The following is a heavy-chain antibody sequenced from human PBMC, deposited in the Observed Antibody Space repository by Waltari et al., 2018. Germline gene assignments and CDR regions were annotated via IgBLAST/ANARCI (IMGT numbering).Heavy chain of an antibody. CDR2: IYHSGST. CDR1: GYSISSGYY. J-gene: IGHJ4*02. V-gene: IGHV4-38-2*01. CDR3: ASLDYYDSSGYYYPFDY. D-gene: IGHD3-22*01. Sequence: QVQLQESGPGLVKPSETLSLTCAVSGYSISSGYYWGWIRQPPGKGLEWIGSIYHSGSTYSNPSLKSRVTISVDTSKNQFSLKLSSVTAADTAVYYCASLDYYDSSGYYYPFDYWGQGTLVTVSS.